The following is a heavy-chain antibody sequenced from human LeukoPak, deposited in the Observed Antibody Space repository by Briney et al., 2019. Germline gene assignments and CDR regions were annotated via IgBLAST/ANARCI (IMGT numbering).Heavy chain of an antibody. J-gene: IGHJ6*03. D-gene: IGHD4-17*01. CDR3: ARADYGDYVLHYYMDV. Sequence: ASVKVSCKASGYTFTNYDINWVRQATGQGLEWMGWMNPNSGNTGYAQKFQGRVTMTRNTSISTAYMELSSLRSEDTAVYYCARADYGDYVLHYYMDVWGKGTTVTISS. CDR1: GYTFTNYD. CDR2: MNPNSGNT. V-gene: IGHV1-8*02.